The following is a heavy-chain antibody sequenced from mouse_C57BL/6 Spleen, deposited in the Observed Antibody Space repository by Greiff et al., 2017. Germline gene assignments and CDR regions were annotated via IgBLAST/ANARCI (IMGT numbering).Heavy chain of an antibody. CDR2: IYPSDIET. D-gene: IGHD2-3*01. Sequence: QVQLQQPGAELVRPGSSVKLSCKASGYTFTSHWMPWVKQRPLPGLEWIGNIYPSDIETHYNQKFTDKATLTVDNSSSTAYRQLSSRTSEDSAVYYCARGGGYYDDYWGQGTTLTVAS. V-gene: IGHV1-52*01. CDR3: ARGGGYYDDY. CDR1: GYTFTSHW. J-gene: IGHJ2*01.